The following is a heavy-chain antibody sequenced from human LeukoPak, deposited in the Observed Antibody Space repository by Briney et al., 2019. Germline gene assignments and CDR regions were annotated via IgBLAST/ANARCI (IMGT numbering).Heavy chain of an antibody. V-gene: IGHV1-46*01. D-gene: IGHD3-16*02. J-gene: IGHJ5*02. CDR1: GYSFTSHY. Sequence: ASVKVSCKASGYSFTSHYMHWVRQAPGQGLEWMGPINPSGSSTLYAQKFQGRVTMTRDMSTTTDYMELGSLRSEDTAVYYCARDNSVGDIAWWFDPWGQGTLVTVSS. CDR2: INPSGSST. CDR3: ARDNSVGDIAWWFDP.